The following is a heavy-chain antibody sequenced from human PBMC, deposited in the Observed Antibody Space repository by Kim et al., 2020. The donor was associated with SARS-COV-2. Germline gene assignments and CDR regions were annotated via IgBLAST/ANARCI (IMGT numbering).Heavy chain of an antibody. Sequence: SETLSLTCTVSGGSISSSNYCWSWIRQRPGKGLEGIGYMPYTGSASYNPSLEIRYFISLDTSKNQFSLNVNSVTAADTAVYYCAREVNVPVDSDGFDIWG. V-gene: IGHV4-30-4*01. D-gene: IGHD2-2*01. CDR1: GGSISSSNYC. CDR3: AREVNVPVDSDGFDI. J-gene: IGHJ3*02. CDR2: MPYTGSA.